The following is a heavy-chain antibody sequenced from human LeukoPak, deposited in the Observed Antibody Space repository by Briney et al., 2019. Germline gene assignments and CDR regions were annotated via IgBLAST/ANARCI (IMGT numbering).Heavy chain of an antibody. Sequence: PSETLSLACTVSGGSISSYYWSWIRQPPGKGLEWIGYIYYSGSTNYNPSLKSRVTISVDTSKNQFSLKLSSVTAADTAVYYCARAPGSYYDSSRNWFDPWGQGTLVTVSS. CDR3: ARAPGSYYDSSRNWFDP. J-gene: IGHJ5*02. V-gene: IGHV4-59*01. D-gene: IGHD3-22*01. CDR2: IYYSGST. CDR1: GGSISSYY.